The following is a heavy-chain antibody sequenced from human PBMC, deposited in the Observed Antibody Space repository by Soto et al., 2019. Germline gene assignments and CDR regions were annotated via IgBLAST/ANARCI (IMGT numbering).Heavy chain of an antibody. CDR3: TTETSSGWPFDY. J-gene: IGHJ4*02. CDR2: IKSKTDGGTT. CDR1: GFTFSNAW. V-gene: IGHV3-15*07. D-gene: IGHD6-19*01. Sequence: GWSLRLSCAASGFTFSNAWMNWVHQAPGKGLEWVGRIKSKTDGGTTDYAAPVKGRFTISRDDSKNTLYLQMNSLKTEDTAVYYCTTETSSGWPFDYWGQGTLVTVSS.